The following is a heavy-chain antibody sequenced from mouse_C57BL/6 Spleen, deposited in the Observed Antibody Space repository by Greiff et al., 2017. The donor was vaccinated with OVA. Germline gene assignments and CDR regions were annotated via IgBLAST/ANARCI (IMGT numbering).Heavy chain of an antibody. V-gene: IGHV1-55*01. CDR1: GYTFTSYW. CDR2: IYPGSGST. D-gene: IGHD2-3*01. CDR3: ARSGDGYHLDD. J-gene: IGHJ2*01. Sequence: QVQLKQPGAELVKPGASVKMSCKASGYTFTSYWITWVKQRPGQGLEWIGDIYPGSGSTNYNEKVKGKATLTVDTSASTAYMQLSSLTSEDSEVYYCARSGDGYHLDDWGKGTTLTVSS.